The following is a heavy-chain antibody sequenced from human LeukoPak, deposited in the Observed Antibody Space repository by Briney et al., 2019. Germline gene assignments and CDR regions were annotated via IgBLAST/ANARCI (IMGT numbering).Heavy chain of an antibody. V-gene: IGHV1-2*02. CDR2: INPNSGGT. J-gene: IGHJ4*02. CDR3: ARGRLPLALLGY. Sequence: ASAKVSCKASGYTFTGYYMHWVRQAPGQGLEWMGWINPNSGGTNYAQKFQGRVTMTRDTSISTAYMELSRLRSDDTAVYYCARGRLPLALLGYWGQGTLVTVSS. D-gene: IGHD5-18*01. CDR1: GYTFTGYY.